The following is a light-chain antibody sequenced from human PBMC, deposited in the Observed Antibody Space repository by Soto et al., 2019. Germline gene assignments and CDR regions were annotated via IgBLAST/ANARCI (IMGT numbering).Light chain of an antibody. Sequence: QSVLTQPPSASGTPGQRVTISCSGSSSNIGTYSVSWYQQFPGTAPRLLIYSDNKRPSGVPDRFSASKSGASASLAISGLQSEYEADFYCAAWDDSMNGGVFGTGTKGTVL. J-gene: IGLJ1*01. CDR1: SSNIGTYS. V-gene: IGLV1-44*01. CDR3: AAWDDSMNGGV. CDR2: SDN.